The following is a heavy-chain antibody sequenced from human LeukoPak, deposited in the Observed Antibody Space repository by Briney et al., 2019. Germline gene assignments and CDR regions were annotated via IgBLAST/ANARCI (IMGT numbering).Heavy chain of an antibody. D-gene: IGHD3-16*02. Sequence: ASVKVSCKASGYTFTSYGISWVRQAPGQGLEWMRWISAYNGNTNYAQKLQGRVTMTTDTSTSTAYMELRSLRSDDTAVYYCARSISDYVWGSYPRDAFDIWGQGTMVTVSS. CDR1: GYTFTSYG. V-gene: IGHV1-18*01. CDR2: ISAYNGNT. CDR3: ARSISDYVWGSYPRDAFDI. J-gene: IGHJ3*02.